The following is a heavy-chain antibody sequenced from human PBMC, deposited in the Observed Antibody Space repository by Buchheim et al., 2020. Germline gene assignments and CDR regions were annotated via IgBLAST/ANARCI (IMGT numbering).Heavy chain of an antibody. V-gene: IGHV3-7*01. CDR3: ASKGFYYYYGMDV. CDR2: IKQDGSEK. Sequence: EVQLVESGGGLVQPGGSLRLSCAASGFTFSNYWMSWVRQAPGKGLEWVANIKQDGSEKYYVDSVKGRFTISRDNAKNSLYLQMSSLRAEDTAVYYRASKGFYYYYGMDVWGRGTT. J-gene: IGHJ6*02. CDR1: GFTFSNYW.